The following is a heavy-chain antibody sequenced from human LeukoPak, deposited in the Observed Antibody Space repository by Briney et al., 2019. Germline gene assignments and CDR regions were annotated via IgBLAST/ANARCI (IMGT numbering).Heavy chain of an antibody. CDR2: IYSGGRT. J-gene: IGHJ4*02. CDR1: GFTVSSNY. D-gene: IGHD3-22*01. V-gene: IGHV3-66*02. Sequence: PGGSLRLSCAASGFTVSSNYMSWVRQAPGKGLEWVSVIYSGGRTYYADSVKGRFTISRDNSKNTLYLQMNSLRAEDTAVYYCARDPPPYYYDSSGSHGDYWGQGTLVTVSS. CDR3: ARDPPPYYYDSSGSHGDY.